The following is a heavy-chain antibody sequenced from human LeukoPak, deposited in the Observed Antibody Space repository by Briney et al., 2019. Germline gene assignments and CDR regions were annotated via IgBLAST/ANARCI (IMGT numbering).Heavy chain of an antibody. D-gene: IGHD3-10*01. CDR1: GYTFTSYG. J-gene: IGHJ4*02. CDR3: ARAREFQYYFDY. Sequence: GASVKVSCKASGYTFTSYGISWVRQAPGQGLEWMGWISAYNVNTNYARKLQGRVTMTTDTSTSTAYMELRSLRSDDTAVYYCARAREFQYYFDYWGQGTLVTVSS. CDR2: ISAYNVNT. V-gene: IGHV1-18*01.